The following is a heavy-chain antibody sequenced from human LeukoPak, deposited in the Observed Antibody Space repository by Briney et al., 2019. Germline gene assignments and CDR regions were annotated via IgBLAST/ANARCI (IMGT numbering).Heavy chain of an antibody. CDR1: GYTFTSYD. CDR3: ARGRIFAAALDAFDI. D-gene: IGHD6-13*01. CDR2: MNPNSGNT. J-gene: IGHJ3*02. V-gene: IGHV1-8*03. Sequence: ASVKVSCKASGYTFTSYDINWVRQAAGQGLEWRGWMNPNSGNTGYAQKFQGRVTITRNTSISTAYMELSSLRSEDTAVYYCARGRIFAAALDAFDIWGQGTMVTVSS.